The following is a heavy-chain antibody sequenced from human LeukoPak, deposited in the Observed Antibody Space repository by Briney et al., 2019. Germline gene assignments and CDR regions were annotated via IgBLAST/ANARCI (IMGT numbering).Heavy chain of an antibody. CDR2: ISYDGSNK. D-gene: IGHD4-23*01. Sequence: GGSLRLSCAASGFTFSSYAMHWVRQAPGKGLEWVAVISYDGSNKYYADSVKGRFTISGDNSKNTLYLQMNSLRAEDTAVYYCARALSYGGKSPTPGNYWGQGTLVTVSS. V-gene: IGHV3-30-3*01. CDR1: GFTFSSYA. J-gene: IGHJ4*02. CDR3: ARALSYGGKSPTPGNY.